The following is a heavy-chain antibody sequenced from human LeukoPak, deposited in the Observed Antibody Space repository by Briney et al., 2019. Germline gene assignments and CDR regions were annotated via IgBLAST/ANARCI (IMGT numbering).Heavy chain of an antibody. Sequence: ASVKVSCKASGYTFTSYYMHWVRQAPGQGLEWMGIINPSGGSTSYAQKFQSRVTMTRDTSTSTVYMELSSLRSEDTAVYYCARARRDTRFSASFEFDYWGQGTLVTVSS. D-gene: IGHD2-2*01. V-gene: IGHV1-46*01. CDR1: GYTFTSYY. CDR2: INPSGGST. CDR3: ARARRDTRFSASFEFDY. J-gene: IGHJ4*02.